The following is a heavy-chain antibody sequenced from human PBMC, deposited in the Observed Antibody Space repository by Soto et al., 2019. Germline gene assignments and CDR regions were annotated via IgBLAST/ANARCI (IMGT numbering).Heavy chain of an antibody. V-gene: IGHV2-26*01. Sequence: QVTLKESGPVLVTPTETLTLTCTVSGFSLSNARMGVSWIRPPPGKALEWLAHIFSNDEKSYSTTLKSRLNITKDATKSQVVRTMTNMDPVDTATYYCARIVEYYFWGEGNDSFEIWGQGTMVTVSS. CDR1: GFSLSNARMG. J-gene: IGHJ3*02. D-gene: IGHD3-3*01. CDR3: ARIVEYYFWGEGNDSFEI. CDR2: IFSNDEK.